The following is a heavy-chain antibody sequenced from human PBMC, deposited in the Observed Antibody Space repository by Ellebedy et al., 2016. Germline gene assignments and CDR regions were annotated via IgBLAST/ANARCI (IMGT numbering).Heavy chain of an antibody. D-gene: IGHD4-17*01. J-gene: IGHJ3*02. V-gene: IGHV4-59*08. CDR3: ARGRWDHGDQFDVFDI. CDR2: IYYSGST. Sequence: SETLSHTXTVSGASISSSFWSWIRQPPGKGLEWIGYIYYSGSTYYNPSLMSRTTISVDTPKNQFSVRLTFVTAADTAVYYCARGRWDHGDQFDVFDIWGQGTMVPVSS. CDR1: GASISSSF.